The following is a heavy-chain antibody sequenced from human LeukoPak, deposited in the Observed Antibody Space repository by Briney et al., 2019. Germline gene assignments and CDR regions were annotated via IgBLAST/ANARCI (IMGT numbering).Heavy chain of an antibody. CDR1: GFTFSSYG. Sequence: GGSLRLSCAASGFTFSSYGMHWVRQAPGKGLEWVAVIWYDGSNKYYADSVKGRFTISRDNSKNTLYLQMNGLRAEDTAVYYCAREGGSCSSTSCYLNYWGQGTLVTVSS. CDR2: IWYDGSNK. V-gene: IGHV3-33*01. D-gene: IGHD2-2*01. J-gene: IGHJ4*02. CDR3: AREGGSCSSTSCYLNY.